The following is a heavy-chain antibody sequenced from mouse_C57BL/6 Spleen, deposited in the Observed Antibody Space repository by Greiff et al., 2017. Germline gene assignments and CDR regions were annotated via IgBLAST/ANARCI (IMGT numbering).Heavy chain of an antibody. D-gene: IGHD1-1*02. V-gene: IGHV1-69*01. Sequence: VKLQQPGAELVMPGASVKLSCKASGYTFTSYWMHWVKQRPGQGLEWIGEIDPSDSYTNYNQKFKGKSTLTVDKSSSTAYMQLSSLTSEDSAVYYCASMVPDYYAMDYWGQGTTVTVSS. CDR1: GYTFTSYW. CDR3: ASMVPDYYAMDY. J-gene: IGHJ4*01. CDR2: IDPSDSYT.